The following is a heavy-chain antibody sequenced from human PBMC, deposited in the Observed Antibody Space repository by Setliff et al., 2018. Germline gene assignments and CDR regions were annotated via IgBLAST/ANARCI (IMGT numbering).Heavy chain of an antibody. J-gene: IGHJ6*03. D-gene: IGHD3-3*01. CDR1: GGSISSSSYY. CDR3: AREQSNYDFWSGYYGSYYYYMDV. V-gene: IGHV4-61*09. CDR2: IYTSGST. Sequence: SETLSLTCTVSGGSISSSSYYWGWIRQPAGKGLEWIGHIYTSGSTNYNPSLKSRVTISVDTSKNQFSLKLSSVTAADTAVYYCAREQSNYDFWSGYYGSYYYYMDVWGKGTTVTVSS.